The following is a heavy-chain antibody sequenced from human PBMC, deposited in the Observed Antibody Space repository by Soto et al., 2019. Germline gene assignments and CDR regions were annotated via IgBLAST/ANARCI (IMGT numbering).Heavy chain of an antibody. CDR2: ISGSGGST. D-gene: IGHD6-19*01. CDR1: GFTFSSYA. CDR3: AKALYPGGAVAGTY. V-gene: IGHV3-23*01. J-gene: IGHJ4*02. Sequence: EVQLLESGGDLVQPGGSLRLSCAASGFTFSSYAMTWVRQAPGEGLEWVSGISGSGGSTNYADSVKGRFTISRDNSKNTLYLQMNSLRAEDTAVYYCAKALYPGGAVAGTYWGQGTLLTVSS.